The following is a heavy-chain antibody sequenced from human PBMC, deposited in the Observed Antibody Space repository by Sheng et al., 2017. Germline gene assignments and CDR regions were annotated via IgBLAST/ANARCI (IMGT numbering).Heavy chain of an antibody. D-gene: IGHD2-15*01. V-gene: IGHV4-34*01. Sequence: QVQLQQWGAGLLKPSETLPLTCAVYGGSFSGYYWSWIRQPPGKGLEWIGEINHSGSTNYNPSLKSRVTISVDTSKNQFSLKLSSVTAADTAVYYCARRLVVVAATPARYYFDYWGQGTLVTVSS. J-gene: IGHJ4*02. CDR1: GGSFSGYY. CDR2: INHSGST. CDR3: ARRLVVVAATPARYYFDY.